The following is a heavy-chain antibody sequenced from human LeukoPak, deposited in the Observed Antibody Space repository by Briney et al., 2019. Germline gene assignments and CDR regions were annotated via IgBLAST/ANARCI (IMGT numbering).Heavy chain of an antibody. Sequence: SETLSLTCTVSGGSISSSSYYWSWIRQPPGKGLEWIGYIYYSGSTNYNPSLKSRVTISVDTSKNQFSLKLSSVTAADTAVYYCARARDSGSYQINWFDPWGQGTLVTVSS. CDR3: ARARDSGSYQINWFDP. CDR1: GGSISSSSYY. J-gene: IGHJ5*02. V-gene: IGHV4-61*01. CDR2: IYYSGST. D-gene: IGHD1-26*01.